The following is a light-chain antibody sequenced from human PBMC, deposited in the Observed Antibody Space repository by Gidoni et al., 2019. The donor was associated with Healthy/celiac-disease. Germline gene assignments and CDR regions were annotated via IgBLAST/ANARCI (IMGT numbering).Light chain of an antibody. Sequence: DIQMTQSPSTLSASVGDRVTITCRASQSISSWLAWYQQKPGKAPKLLIYKASSLESGVPSRSSGSGSGTEFTLTISSLQPDDFATYYCQQYNSYRTWTFGQGTKVEIK. V-gene: IGKV1-5*03. CDR2: KAS. CDR1: QSISSW. J-gene: IGKJ1*01. CDR3: QQYNSYRTWT.